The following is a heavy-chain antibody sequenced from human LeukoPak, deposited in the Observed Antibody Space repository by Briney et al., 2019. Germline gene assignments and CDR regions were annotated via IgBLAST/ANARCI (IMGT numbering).Heavy chain of an antibody. CDR1: GGSISSGGYS. CDR3: ARTVTRSLGPIDY. CDR2: IYHSGST. J-gene: IGHJ4*02. D-gene: IGHD4-17*01. V-gene: IGHV4-30-2*01. Sequence: SQTLSLTCAVSGGSISSGGYSWSWIRQPPGKGLEWIGYIYHSGSTYYNPSLKSRVTISVDRSKNQFSLKLSSVTAADTAVYYCARTVTRSLGPIDYWGQGTLVTVSS.